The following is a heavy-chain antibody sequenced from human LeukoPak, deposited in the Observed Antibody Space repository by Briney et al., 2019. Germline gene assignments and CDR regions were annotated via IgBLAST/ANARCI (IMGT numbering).Heavy chain of an antibody. D-gene: IGHD3-10*01. V-gene: IGHV4-4*07. J-gene: IGHJ6*02. CDR2: IYTSGST. CDR3: ARDLDGSGPYYGMDV. CDR1: GGSISSYY. Sequence: SETLSLTCTVSGGSISSYYWSWIRQPAGKGLEWIGRIYTSGSTNYNPSLKSRVTMSVDTSKNQFSLKQSSVTAADTAVYYCARDLDGSGPYYGMDVWGQGTTVTVSS.